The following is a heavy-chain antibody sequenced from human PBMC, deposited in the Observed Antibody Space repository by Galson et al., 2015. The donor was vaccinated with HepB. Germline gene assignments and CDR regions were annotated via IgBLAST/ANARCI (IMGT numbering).Heavy chain of an antibody. V-gene: IGHV1-69*13. CDR1: GGTFSSYA. Sequence: SVKVSCKASGGTFSSYAISWVRQAPGQGLEWMGGIIPIFGTADYAQKFQGRVTITADESTSTAYMELSSLRSEDTAVYYCAKSSGSYYEFDYWGQGTLVTVSS. CDR3: AKSSGSYYEFDY. D-gene: IGHD1-26*01. J-gene: IGHJ4*02. CDR2: IIPIFGTA.